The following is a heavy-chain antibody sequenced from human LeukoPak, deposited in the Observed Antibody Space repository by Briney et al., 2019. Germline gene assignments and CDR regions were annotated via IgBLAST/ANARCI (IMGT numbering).Heavy chain of an antibody. Sequence: QPGGSLRLSCAASGITFSTSWMRWVRQAPGKGLVWVSRINTDGSETNYADSVKGRFTISRDNAKNTLYLQMNSLRADDTAVYYCAREGGSGNWYYFDYWGQGTLVTVSS. D-gene: IGHD6-19*01. V-gene: IGHV3-74*01. CDR1: GITFSTSW. CDR2: INTDGSET. CDR3: AREGGSGNWYYFDY. J-gene: IGHJ4*02.